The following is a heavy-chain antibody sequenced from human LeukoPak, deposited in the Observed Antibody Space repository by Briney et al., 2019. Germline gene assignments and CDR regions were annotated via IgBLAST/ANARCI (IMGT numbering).Heavy chain of an antibody. Sequence: SETLSLTCTVSGGSISSSSYYWGWIRQPPGKGLEWIGSIYYSGSTYYNPSLKSRVTISVDTSKNQFSLKLSSVTAADTAVYYCARSPRSGLWIAAADSWFDPWGQGTLVTVSS. D-gene: IGHD6-13*01. CDR1: GGSISSSSYY. V-gene: IGHV4-39*01. CDR3: ARSPRSGLWIAAADSWFDP. CDR2: IYYSGST. J-gene: IGHJ5*02.